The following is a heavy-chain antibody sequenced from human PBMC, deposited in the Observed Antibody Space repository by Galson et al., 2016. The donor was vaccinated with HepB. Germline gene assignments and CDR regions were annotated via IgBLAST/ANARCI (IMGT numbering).Heavy chain of an antibody. V-gene: IGHV4-39*01. J-gene: IGHJ4*02. CDR1: GDSISSSSFY. CDR2: ISYSGST. CDR3: ARHILTGYYGNYFDY. D-gene: IGHD3-9*01. Sequence: ETLSLTCTVSGDSISSSSFYWGWIRQPPGKGLEWLGSISYSGSTYYNPSLKSRVTISVDTSKNQFSLKLSSVTAADTAVDYCARHILTGYYGNYFDYWGQGTLVTVSS.